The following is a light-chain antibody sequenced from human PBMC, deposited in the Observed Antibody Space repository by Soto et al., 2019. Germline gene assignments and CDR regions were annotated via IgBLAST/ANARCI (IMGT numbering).Light chain of an antibody. J-gene: IGLJ2*01. CDR2: SNN. CDR1: SSNIGSNT. V-gene: IGLV1-44*01. Sequence: QSVLTXPPSASGTPGQRVTISCSGSSSNIGSNTVNWYQQLPGTAPKLVIYSNNQRPSGVPDRFSGSKSGTSASLAISGLQSEDEADYYCVAWDDSLNGYVVFGGGTKVTVL. CDR3: VAWDDSLNGYVV.